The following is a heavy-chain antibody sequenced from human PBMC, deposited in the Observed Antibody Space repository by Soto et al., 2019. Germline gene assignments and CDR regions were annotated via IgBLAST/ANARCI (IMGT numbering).Heavy chain of an antibody. CDR1: GGNFRRDV. CDR2: IIPIFGSA. J-gene: IGHJ4*02. V-gene: IGHV1-69*01. D-gene: IGHD3-16*01. Sequence: QVQLVQSGAEVKKPGSSVKVSCKTSGGNFRRDVFSWVRQAPGQGLEWMGGIIPIFGSANYAQKFQGGVTITADEYTSTVYMELRSLKSEDTAVFYCIREGDGGESWGQGTLVTVSS. CDR3: IREGDGGES.